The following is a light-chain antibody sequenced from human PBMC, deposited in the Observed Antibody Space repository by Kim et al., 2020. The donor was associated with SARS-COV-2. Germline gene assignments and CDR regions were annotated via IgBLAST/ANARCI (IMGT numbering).Light chain of an antibody. Sequence: LSPGERATLSCRASHSVSSTSLAGFQQKPGQAPRLLIYGASNRATGIPDRFSGSGSGTDFTLTISRLEPEDFVVYFCHQYGTSPYTFGQGTKLEI. CDR1: HSVSSTS. CDR3: HQYGTSPYT. J-gene: IGKJ2*01. CDR2: GAS. V-gene: IGKV3-20*01.